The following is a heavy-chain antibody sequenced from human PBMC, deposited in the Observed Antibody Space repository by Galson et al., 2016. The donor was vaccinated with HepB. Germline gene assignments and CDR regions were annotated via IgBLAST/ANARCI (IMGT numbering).Heavy chain of an antibody. J-gene: IGHJ5*02. V-gene: IGHV2-5*02. CDR3: AHTPRKVPAARSNWFDP. D-gene: IGHD2-2*01. Sequence: PALVKPTQTLTLTCTFSGFSLSTSGVGVGWIRQPPGKALEWLALIYWDDDKRYSPSLKSRLTITKDTSKNQVVLTMTNMDPVDTATYYCAHTPRKVPAARSNWFDPWGQGTVVTVSS. CDR1: GFSLSTSGVG. CDR2: IYWDDDK.